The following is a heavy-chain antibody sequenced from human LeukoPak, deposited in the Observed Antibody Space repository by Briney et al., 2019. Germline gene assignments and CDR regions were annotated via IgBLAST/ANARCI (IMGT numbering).Heavy chain of an antibody. CDR1: GFTFSSYA. V-gene: IGHV3-23*01. D-gene: IGHD2-2*01. J-gene: IGHJ4*02. CDR2: ISGSGGST. Sequence: GGSLRLSCAASGFTFSSYAMSWVRQAPGKGLEWVSVISGSGGSTYYADSVKGRFTISRDNSKNTLYLQMNSLRAEDTAVYYCATGESIVVVPGAIDYWGQGTLVTVSS. CDR3: ATGESIVVVPGAIDY.